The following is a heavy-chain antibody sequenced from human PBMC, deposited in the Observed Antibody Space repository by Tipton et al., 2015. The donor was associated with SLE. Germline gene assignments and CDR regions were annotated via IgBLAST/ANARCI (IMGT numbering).Heavy chain of an antibody. D-gene: IGHD3-3*01. Sequence: TLSLTCTVSGGSISSGSSYWSWIRQPAGEGLEWIGRIYKGGATNFTPSLKSRVSMSLDTSKNQFSLRLNSVTAADTAVYYCARGLFLDDFWSGSGRPYYMDVWGKGTTVTVSS. V-gene: IGHV4-61*02. CDR2: IYKGGAT. CDR3: ARGLFLDDFWSGSGRPYYMDV. J-gene: IGHJ6*03. CDR1: GGSISSGSSY.